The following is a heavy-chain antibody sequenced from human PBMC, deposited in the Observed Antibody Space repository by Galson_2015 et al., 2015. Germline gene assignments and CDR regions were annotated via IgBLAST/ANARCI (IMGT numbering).Heavy chain of an antibody. D-gene: IGHD4-17*01. J-gene: IGHJ4*02. CDR1: GFTVGSNY. V-gene: IGHV3-53*01. CDR2: IYSGGRT. CDR3: AKSTRGPTVTTDDLFDY. Sequence: SLRLSCAASGFTVGSNYMSWVRQAPGKGLEWVSVIYSGGRTYYADSLKGRFTISRDNSTNTLYLQMNSLRAEDTAVYYCAKSTRGPTVTTDDLFDYWGQGTLVTVSS.